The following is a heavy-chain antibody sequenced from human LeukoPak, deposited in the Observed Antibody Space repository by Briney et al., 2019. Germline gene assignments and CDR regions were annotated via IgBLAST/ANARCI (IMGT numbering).Heavy chain of an antibody. CDR3: ARSLRVRGVPDYMDV. J-gene: IGHJ6*03. V-gene: IGHV3-23*01. CDR1: GFTLSSYE. Sequence: GGSLRLSCTVSGFTLSSYEMSWIRQAPGKGLEWVSSIDYSGGSSYYADSVKGRFTISRDNSKNMLYLQMNSLRADDTAVYYCARSLRVRGVPDYMDVWGKGTTVTISS. CDR2: IDYSGGSS. D-gene: IGHD3-10*01.